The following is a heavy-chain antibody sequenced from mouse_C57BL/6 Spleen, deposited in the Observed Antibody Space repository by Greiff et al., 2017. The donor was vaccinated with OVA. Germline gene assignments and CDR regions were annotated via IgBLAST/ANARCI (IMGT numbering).Heavy chain of an antibody. J-gene: IGHJ1*03. CDR3: ASPRKFDWYIDD. CDR2: ISYDGSN. V-gene: IGHV3-6*01. CDR1: GYSITSGYY. Sequence: EVQLKESGPGLVKPSQSLTLTCSATGYSITSGYYWNLIRQSPGNKLEWMGYISYDGSNNYNPSLKNRISITRDTSKNQSFLKLNSVTTEDTATSNCASPRKFDWYIDDWGTGTTVTVAS.